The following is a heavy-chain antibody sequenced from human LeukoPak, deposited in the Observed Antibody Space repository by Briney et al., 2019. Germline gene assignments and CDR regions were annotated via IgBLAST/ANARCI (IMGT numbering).Heavy chain of an antibody. CDR3: ARDRTPLYSGSYYD. D-gene: IGHD1-26*01. CDR2: ISGSGESA. J-gene: IGHJ4*02. CDR1: GFSFSNYA. Sequence: GGSLRLSCAASGFSFSNYAMTWVRQAPGKGLDWVAGISGSGESANYAASVLGRFTISRDNAKNTLHLQMNSLRAEDTAVYYCARDRTPLYSGSYYDWGQGTLVTVSS. V-gene: IGHV3-23*01.